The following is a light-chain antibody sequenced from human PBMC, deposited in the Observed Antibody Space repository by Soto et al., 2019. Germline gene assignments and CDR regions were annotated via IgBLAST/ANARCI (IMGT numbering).Light chain of an antibody. CDR2: GAS. CDR1: QSVASSS. V-gene: IGKV3-20*01. J-gene: IGKJ2*01. Sequence: EIVLTQSPGTLSLSPGEGATLSCRASQSVASSSLAWYHQKPGQAPRLIIYGASNRATGTPDRFSGGGSGTDFTLTIIRLEPEDFAVYDCQQYGSSSYTFGQGTKLEIK. CDR3: QQYGSSSYT.